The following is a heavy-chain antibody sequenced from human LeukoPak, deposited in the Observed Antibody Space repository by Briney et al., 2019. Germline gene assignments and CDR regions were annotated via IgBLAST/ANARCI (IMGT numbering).Heavy chain of an antibody. CDR3: ARDPYNGYYGDDYYYYMDV. CDR2: ITRDSIYT. D-gene: IGHD4-17*01. Sequence: GGSLRLSCAVSGFIFSSYSMNWVRQAPGKGLEWVSSITRDSIYTFYADSVRGRFTISRDNAKNSLSLQMNSLRAEDTAVYYCARDPYNGYYGDDYYYYMDVWGKGTTVTTSS. V-gene: IGHV3-21*01. CDR1: GFIFSSYS. J-gene: IGHJ6*03.